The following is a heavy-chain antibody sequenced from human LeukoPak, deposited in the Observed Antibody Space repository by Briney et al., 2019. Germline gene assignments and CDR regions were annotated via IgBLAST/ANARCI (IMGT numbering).Heavy chain of an antibody. V-gene: IGHV1-18*01. Sequence: SVTVSFKSSVYTFTTYEIIWVRQAPGQGLEWMGWINTRNGNANYAHQLQGRVTMTTDTSTSTFYMELASLRFDDTAIYYCARNHLGLGLWGQGTLVTVSS. CDR2: INTRNGNA. D-gene: IGHD3-16*01. CDR3: ARNHLGLGL. J-gene: IGHJ4*02. CDR1: VYTFTTYE.